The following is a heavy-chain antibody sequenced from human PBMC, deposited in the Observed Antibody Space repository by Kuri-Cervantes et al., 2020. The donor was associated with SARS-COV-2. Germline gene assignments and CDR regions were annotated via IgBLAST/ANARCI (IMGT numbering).Heavy chain of an antibody. CDR1: RGSIDRSPYY. D-gene: IGHD3-9*01. CDR2: ILYNGNT. CDR3: ARGNRLRYSSRFDY. Sequence: SETLSLTCTVPRGSIDRSPYYWGWIRQPPGKGLEWIGSILYNGNTHYKASLNSRVTISVDTSKNQFSLKLSSVTAADTAVYYCARGNRLRYSSRFDYWGQGTLVTVSS. V-gene: IGHV4-39*07. J-gene: IGHJ4*02.